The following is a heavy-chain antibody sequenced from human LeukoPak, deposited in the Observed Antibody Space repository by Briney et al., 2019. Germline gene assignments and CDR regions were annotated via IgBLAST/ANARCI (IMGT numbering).Heavy chain of an antibody. J-gene: IGHJ4*02. V-gene: IGHV4-61*03. Sequence: SETLSLTCTVFDDSDSIGRYHWNWIRQTPGKGLEWIGHINYSGRTNYNPSLKSRVTISIDTSKNHFSLKLTSVTAADTAVYFCARLSWSGGSNDLWGQGILVTVSS. CDR2: INYSGRT. CDR1: DDSDSIGRYH. CDR3: ARLSWSGGSNDL. D-gene: IGHD2-8*01.